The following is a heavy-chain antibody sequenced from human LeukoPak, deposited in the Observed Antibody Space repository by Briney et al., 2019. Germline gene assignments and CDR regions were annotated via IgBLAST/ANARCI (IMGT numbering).Heavy chain of an antibody. Sequence: PSETLSLTCTVSGGSISSYYWSWIRQPAGKGLEWIGRIYTSGSITYNPSLKTRVTISVDKSKNQFSLKLSSVTAADTAVYYCARASHDYGDYSHFDYWGQGTLVTVSS. V-gene: IGHV4-4*07. J-gene: IGHJ4*02. CDR1: GGSISSYY. CDR2: IYTSGSI. D-gene: IGHD4-17*01. CDR3: ARASHDYGDYSHFDY.